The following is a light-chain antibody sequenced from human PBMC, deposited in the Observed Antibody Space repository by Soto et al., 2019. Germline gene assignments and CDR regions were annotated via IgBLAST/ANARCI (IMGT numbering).Light chain of an antibody. CDR2: DVS. V-gene: IGLV2-14*01. CDR1: SNDVGGYNY. CDR3: SSYTSSSTVL. Sequence: QSVLTQSASVSGSPGQSITISCTGTSNDVGGYNYVSWYQQHPGKAPKFMIYDVSNRPSGVSNRFSGSRSGNTASLTISGLQAEDEADYYCSSYTSSSTVLFGGGTKLTVL. J-gene: IGLJ2*01.